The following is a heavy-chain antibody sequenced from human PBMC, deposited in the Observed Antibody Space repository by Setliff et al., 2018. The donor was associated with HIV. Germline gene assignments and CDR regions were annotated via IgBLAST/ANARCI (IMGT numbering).Heavy chain of an antibody. CDR2: IYYSGST. V-gene: IGHV4-31*03. CDR1: GGSISSGGYY. Sequence: PSETLSLTCTVSGGSISSGGYYWSWIRQHPGKGLEWIGYIYYSGSTYYNPSLKSRVTISVDTSKNQFSLKLSSVTAADTAVYYCARDQTSNGDFDYWGQGTLVTAPQ. J-gene: IGHJ4*02. CDR3: ARDQTSNGDFDY. D-gene: IGHD4-17*01.